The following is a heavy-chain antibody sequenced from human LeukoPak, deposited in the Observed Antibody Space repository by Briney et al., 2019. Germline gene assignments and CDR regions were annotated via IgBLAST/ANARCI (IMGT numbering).Heavy chain of an antibody. Sequence: SETLSLTCTVSGGSISSNSYYWGWIRQPPGKGLEWIGYIYYSGSTNYNPSLKSRVTISVDTSKKQFSLKLTSVTAADTAVYYCATRPARGSGPYYPYFDYWGQGTLVTVSS. CDR3: ATRPARGSGPYYPYFDY. V-gene: IGHV4-61*05. CDR2: IYYSGST. CDR1: GGSISSNSYY. D-gene: IGHD3-22*01. J-gene: IGHJ4*02.